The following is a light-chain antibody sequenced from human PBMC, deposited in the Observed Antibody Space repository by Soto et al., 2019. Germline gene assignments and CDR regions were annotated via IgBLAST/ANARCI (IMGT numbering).Light chain of an antibody. V-gene: IGLV2-14*01. Sequence: QYALTQPASVSGSPGQSITISCTGTSSDVGGYNHVSWYQKHPGKAPKLMIYDVSDRPSGISNRFSGSKSGNTASLTISGLQAEDEADYYCSSYTSSTTSVLFGGGIKLTVL. CDR3: SSYTSSTTSVL. CDR1: SSDVGGYNH. CDR2: DVS. J-gene: IGLJ2*01.